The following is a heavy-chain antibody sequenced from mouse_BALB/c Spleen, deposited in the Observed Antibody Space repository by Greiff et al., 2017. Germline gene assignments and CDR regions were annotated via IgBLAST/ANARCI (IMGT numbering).Heavy chain of an antibody. CDR2: ISSGSSTI. Sequence: EVKVVESGGGLVQPGGSRKLSCAASGFTFSSFGMHWVRQAPEKGLEWVAYISSGSSTIYYADTVKGRFTISRDNPKNTLFLQMTSLRSEDTAMYYCARGGLAYWGQGTLVTVSA. V-gene: IGHV5-17*02. CDR1: GFTFSSFG. D-gene: IGHD1-1*02. J-gene: IGHJ3*01. CDR3: ARGGLAY.